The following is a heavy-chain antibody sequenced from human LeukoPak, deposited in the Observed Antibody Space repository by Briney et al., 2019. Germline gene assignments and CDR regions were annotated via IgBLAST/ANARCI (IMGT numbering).Heavy chain of an antibody. Sequence: SVNVSCKASVGTFISYAISWVRQAPGQGLDWMGRIIPIFGTANYSQKFQGRVTNTMDGSTNTAYVEPSNLRAEETAVYFFAGDRIEGGNYFDYWGQGTLGTVSS. CDR3: AGDRIEGGNYFDY. D-gene: IGHD3-16*01. CDR2: IIPIFGTA. CDR1: VGTFISYA. J-gene: IGHJ4*02. V-gene: IGHV1-69*05.